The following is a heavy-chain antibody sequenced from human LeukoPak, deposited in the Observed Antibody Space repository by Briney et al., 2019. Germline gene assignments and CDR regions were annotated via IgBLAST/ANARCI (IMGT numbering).Heavy chain of an antibody. CDR3: AKDPYGGTYPSYFDY. Sequence: GGSLSLSCASSGFTLSSYGMNWVRQAPGKGLDWVAFLRYDGSTAFYEDSVKGRFTISRDSSKNTLYLQMNSLTPADTAIYYCAKDPYGGTYPSYFDYWGQGTLVTVSS. CDR2: LRYDGSTA. CDR1: GFTLSSYG. D-gene: IGHD1-26*01. V-gene: IGHV3-30*02. J-gene: IGHJ4*02.